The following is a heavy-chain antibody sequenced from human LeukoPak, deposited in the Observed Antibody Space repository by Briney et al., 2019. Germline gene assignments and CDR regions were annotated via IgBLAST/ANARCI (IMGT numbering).Heavy chain of an antibody. CDR1: GGSFSGYY. V-gene: IGHV4-34*01. CDR3: ARDPVGYGSDFDD. J-gene: IGHJ4*02. Sequence: SETLSLTCAVYGGSFSGYYWSWIRQPPGKGLEWIGEINHSGSTNYNPSLKSRVAISLDTSKNQFSLKVNSVTAADTAVYYCARDPVGYGSDFDDWGQGTLVTVSS. D-gene: IGHD3-10*01. CDR2: INHSGST.